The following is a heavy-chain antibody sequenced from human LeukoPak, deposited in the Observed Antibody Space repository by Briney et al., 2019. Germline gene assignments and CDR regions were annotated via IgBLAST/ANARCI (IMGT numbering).Heavy chain of an antibody. CDR1: GHSFTSYW. CDR2: IYPGDSDT. D-gene: IGHD2-2*01. Sequence: GESLKISCKGSGHSFTSYWIGWVRQMPGKGLEWMGIIYPGDSDTRYSPSLQGQVTISADKSISTAYLQWSSLKASDTAMYYCARGVVPAATLIGDAFDIWGQGTMVTVSS. V-gene: IGHV5-51*01. CDR3: ARGVVPAATLIGDAFDI. J-gene: IGHJ3*02.